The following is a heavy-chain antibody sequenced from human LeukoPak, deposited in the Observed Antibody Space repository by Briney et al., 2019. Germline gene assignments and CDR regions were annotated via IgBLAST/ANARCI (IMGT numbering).Heavy chain of an antibody. CDR1: GGSFSGYY. CDR2: INHSGST. V-gene: IGHV4-34*01. J-gene: IGHJ4*02. CDR3: ARFSMVRGVMPGFDY. D-gene: IGHD3-10*01. Sequence: SETLSLTCAVYGGSFSGYYWSWIRQPPGKGLEWIGEINHSGSTNYNPSLKSRVTISVDTSKNQFSLKLSSVTAADTAVYYCARFSMVRGVMPGFDYWGQGTLVTVSS.